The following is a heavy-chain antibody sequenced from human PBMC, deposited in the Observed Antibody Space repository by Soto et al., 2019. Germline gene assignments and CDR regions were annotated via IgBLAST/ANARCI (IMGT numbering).Heavy chain of an antibody. CDR1: GVTFSGSA. CDR3: TRRAIRAFDI. CDR2: IRSKANSYAT. V-gene: IGHV3-73*01. Sequence: GGSLRLSCAASGVTFSGSAMHWVRQASGKGLEWVGRIRSKANSYATAYAASVKGRFTISRDDSKNTAYLQMNSLKTEDTAVYYCTRRAIRAFDIWGQGTMVTVSS. J-gene: IGHJ3*02.